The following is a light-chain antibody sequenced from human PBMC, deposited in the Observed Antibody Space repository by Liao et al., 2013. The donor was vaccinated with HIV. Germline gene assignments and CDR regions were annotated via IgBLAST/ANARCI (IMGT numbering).Light chain of an antibody. CDR2: YDS. V-gene: IGLV3-21*01. CDR3: QAWDTTRRV. Sequence: SYELTQPPSVSVAPGKTARIPCGGNNIGSKTVHWYQQKPGQAPVLVIYYDSDRPSGIPERFSGSNSGNTATLTISGTQAMDEADYYCQAWDTTRRVFGGGTKLTVL. J-gene: IGLJ3*02. CDR1: NIGSKT.